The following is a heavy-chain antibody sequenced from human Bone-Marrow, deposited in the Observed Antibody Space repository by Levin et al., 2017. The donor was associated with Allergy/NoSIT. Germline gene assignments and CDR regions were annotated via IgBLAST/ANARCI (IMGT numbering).Heavy chain of an antibody. D-gene: IGHD2-15*01. CDR3: ARDDCSSSSCYSMNAFDM. V-gene: IGHV3-48*03. CDR2: ISTSGSTI. Sequence: GESLKISCAASGFTFSSHEMNWVRQAPGKGLEWVSYISTSGSTISYADSVKGRFIISRDNAKNSLYLQMNSLRAEDTAVYYCARDDCSSSSCYSMNAFDMWGQGTMVTVSP. J-gene: IGHJ3*02. CDR1: GFTFSSHE.